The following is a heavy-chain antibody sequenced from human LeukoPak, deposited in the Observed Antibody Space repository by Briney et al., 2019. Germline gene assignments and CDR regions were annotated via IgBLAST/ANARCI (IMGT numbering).Heavy chain of an antibody. D-gene: IGHD2-15*01. J-gene: IGHJ4*02. CDR2: IYYSGST. CDR1: GGSISSGDYY. V-gene: IGHV4-31*03. CDR3: ASGRPCSSGSCYPAYIDH. Sequence: SETLSLTCTVSGGSISSGDYYWSWIRQHPGTGLEWIGYIYYSGSTYYNPSLKSRVTISVDTSKNQFSLKLNSVTAADTAVYYCASGRPCSSGSCYPAYIDHWGQGTLVTVSS.